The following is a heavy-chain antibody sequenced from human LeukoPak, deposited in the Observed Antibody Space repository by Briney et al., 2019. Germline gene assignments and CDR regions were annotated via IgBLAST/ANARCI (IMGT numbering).Heavy chain of an antibody. CDR2: IVVGSGNT. D-gene: IGHD6-19*01. J-gene: IGHJ4*02. V-gene: IGHV1-58*02. CDR1: GFTFTSSA. Sequence: ASVKVSCKASGFTFTSSAMQWVRQARGQRLEWIGWIVVGSGNTNYAQKFQERVTITRDMSTSTAYMELSSLRSEDTAVYYCARGVKIAVAGTFNYWGQGTLVTVSS. CDR3: ARGVKIAVAGTFNY.